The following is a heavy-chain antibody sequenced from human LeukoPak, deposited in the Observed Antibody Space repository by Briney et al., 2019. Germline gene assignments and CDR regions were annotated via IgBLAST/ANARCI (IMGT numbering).Heavy chain of an antibody. D-gene: IGHD3-9*01. CDR3: ARDAILSGYYRYNWFDP. CDR1: GYTFTSYG. Sequence: ASVKVSCKASGYTFTSYGISWVRQAPGQGLEWMGWISVYNGITNYAQKLQGRVTMTTETSTSTAYMELRSLRSDDTAVYYCARDAILSGYYRYNWFDPWGQGTLVTVSS. V-gene: IGHV1-18*01. J-gene: IGHJ5*02. CDR2: ISVYNGIT.